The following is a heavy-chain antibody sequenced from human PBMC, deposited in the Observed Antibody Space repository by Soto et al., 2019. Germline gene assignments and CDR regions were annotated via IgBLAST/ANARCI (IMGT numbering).Heavy chain of an antibody. D-gene: IGHD1-26*01. Sequence: ASVKVSCKASGGTFSSYAISWVRQAPGQGLEWMGGIIPIFGTANYAQKFQGRVTITADESTSTAYMELSSLRSEDTAVYYCARYTTEAEGPYYYYGMDVWGQGTTVTVSS. V-gene: IGHV1-69*13. CDR1: GGTFSSYA. CDR2: IIPIFGTA. CDR3: ARYTTEAEGPYYYYGMDV. J-gene: IGHJ6*02.